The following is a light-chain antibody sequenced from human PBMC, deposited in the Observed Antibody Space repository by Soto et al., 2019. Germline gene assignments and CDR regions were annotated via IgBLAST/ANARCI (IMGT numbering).Light chain of an antibody. Sequence: EVVLTQSPGTLSLSPGERATLSCRASQSVGSSYLAWYQQKPGQAPRLLIYAASSRATGIPHRFSGSGAGTDFTLTISRLEPEDFAVYYGQQYGSSPSAFVTFGQGTRLDIK. V-gene: IGKV3-20*01. CDR3: QQYGSSPSAFVT. CDR1: QSVGSSY. J-gene: IGKJ5*01. CDR2: AAS.